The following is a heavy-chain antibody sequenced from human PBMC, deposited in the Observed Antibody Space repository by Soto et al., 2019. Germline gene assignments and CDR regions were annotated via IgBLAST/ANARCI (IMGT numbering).Heavy chain of an antibody. CDR2: ISGYNGHT. Sequence: QVQLVQSGAEVRKPGASVKVSCKASGYTFTTYGISWVRQPPGQGLEWMGWISGYNGHTKYAQKFQGRVTMTTDTSTITVYIDLRSLRADDTAVYYCAREGEMPYYYYGLDVWGQGTTVTVSS. V-gene: IGHV1-18*01. CDR1: GYTFTTYG. CDR3: AREGEMPYYYYGLDV. D-gene: IGHD3-16*01. J-gene: IGHJ6*02.